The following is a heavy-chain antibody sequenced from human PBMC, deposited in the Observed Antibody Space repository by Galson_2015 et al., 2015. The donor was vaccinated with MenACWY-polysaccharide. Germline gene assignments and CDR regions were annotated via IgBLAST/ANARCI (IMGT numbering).Heavy chain of an antibody. D-gene: IGHD2-2*01. J-gene: IGHJ3*02. CDR3: ARAPTPYCSSTSCFNKYAFDI. CDR1: RGSISSRGHH. V-gene: IGHV4-39*01. Sequence: ATLSLPCPVSRGSISSRGHHWGWIRPPPGKGLEWIGIVYYSGNTYYNPSLESRVTISADTSKNQFSLKLNSVTAADTALYYCARAPTPYCSSTSCFNKYAFDIWGQGTMVTVSS. CDR2: VYYSGNT.